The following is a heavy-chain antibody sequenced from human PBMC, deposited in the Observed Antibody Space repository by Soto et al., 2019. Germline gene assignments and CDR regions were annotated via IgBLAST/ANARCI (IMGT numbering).Heavy chain of an antibody. J-gene: IGHJ3*02. CDR3: ARDINEYYYGSGSDYDAFDI. CDR1: GFTFSSYS. CDR2: ISSSSSTI. V-gene: IGHV3-48*02. Sequence: PGGSLRLSCAASGFTFSSYSMNWVRQAPGKGLEWVSYISSSSSTIYYADSVKGRFTISRDNAKNSLYLQMNSLRDEDTAVYYCARDINEYYYGSGSDYDAFDIWGQGTMVTVSS. D-gene: IGHD3-10*01.